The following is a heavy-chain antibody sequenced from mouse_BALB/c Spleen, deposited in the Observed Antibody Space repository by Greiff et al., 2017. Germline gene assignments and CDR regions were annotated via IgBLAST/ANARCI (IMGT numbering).Heavy chain of an antibody. Sequence: QVQLQQSGAELVKPGASVKMSCKASGYTFTSYNMHWVKQTPGQGLEWIGAIYPGNGDTSYNQKFKGKATLTADKSSSTAYMQLSSLTSEDSAVYYCARWGYYAMDYWGQGTSVTVSS. V-gene: IGHV1-12*01. J-gene: IGHJ4*01. CDR3: ARWGYYAMDY. CDR2: IYPGNGDT. CDR1: GYTFTSYN.